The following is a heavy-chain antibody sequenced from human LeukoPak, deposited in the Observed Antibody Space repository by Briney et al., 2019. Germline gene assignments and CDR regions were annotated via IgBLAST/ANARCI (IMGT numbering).Heavy chain of an antibody. CDR1: GGSICSSNW. D-gene: IGHD4-17*01. CDR2: IYHSGNT. V-gene: IGHV4-4*02. J-gene: IGHJ4*02. CDR3: ARAYYGDYVRTYYFDY. Sequence: SETLSLTCAVSGGSICSSNWWSWVRQPPGTGLEWIGEIYHSGNTNYNPSLKSRVTISVDTSKNQFSLKLSSVTAADTAVYYCARAYYGDYVRTYYFDYWGQGTLVTVSS.